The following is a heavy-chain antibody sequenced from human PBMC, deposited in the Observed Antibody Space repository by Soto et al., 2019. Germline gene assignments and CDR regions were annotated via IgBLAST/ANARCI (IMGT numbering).Heavy chain of an antibody. J-gene: IGHJ6*02. CDR3: ARERARYGMDV. CDR2: MNPNSGNT. CDR1: GYTFTNYD. Sequence: ASVKDSCKASGYTFTNYDINWVRQATGQGLEWMGWMNPNSGNTGYAQNFQGRVTMTRNTSISTAYMELSSLRSEDTAVYYCARERARYGMDVWGQGTTVTAP. V-gene: IGHV1-8*01.